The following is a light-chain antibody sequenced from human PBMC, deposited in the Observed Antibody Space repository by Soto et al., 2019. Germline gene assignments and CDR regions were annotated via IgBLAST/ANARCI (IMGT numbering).Light chain of an antibody. Sequence: EVVMTQSPATVSVSPGERATLSCRASQRVSSNLAWYQQKSGQAPRLLIYGASARATGIPARFSGSGSGTEFTLTISSLQSEDSAVYYCQQYSDLWTFGQGTKVEIK. V-gene: IGKV3-15*01. J-gene: IGKJ1*01. CDR1: QRVSSN. CDR2: GAS. CDR3: QQYSDLWT.